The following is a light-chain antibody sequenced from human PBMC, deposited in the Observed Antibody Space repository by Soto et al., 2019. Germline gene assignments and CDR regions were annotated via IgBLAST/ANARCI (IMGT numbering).Light chain of an antibody. CDR3: QQSYSTYCT. J-gene: IGKJ1*01. CDR2: AAS. Sequence: DIQMTQSPSSLSASVGDRVTITCRASQSISSYLNWYQQKPGKAPKLLIYAASSLQSGVPSRFSGSGSGTDFTLTISSLQPEDFATYYCQQSYSTYCTFGQGTKVDIK. V-gene: IGKV1-39*01. CDR1: QSISSY.